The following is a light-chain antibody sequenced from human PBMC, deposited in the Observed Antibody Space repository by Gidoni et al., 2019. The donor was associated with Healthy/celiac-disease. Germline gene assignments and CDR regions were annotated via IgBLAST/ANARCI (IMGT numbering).Light chain of an antibody. CDR3: QQYGSSPG. J-gene: IGKJ3*01. CDR1: QSVSSSY. V-gene: IGKV3-20*01. CDR2: GAS. Sequence: IVLTQSPGTLSLSPGERATLSCRASQSVSSSYLAWYQQKPGQAPRLLIYGASSRATVIPDRCSGSGSGTDFTLTISRLEPEDFAVYYCQQYGSSPGFGPGTKVDIK.